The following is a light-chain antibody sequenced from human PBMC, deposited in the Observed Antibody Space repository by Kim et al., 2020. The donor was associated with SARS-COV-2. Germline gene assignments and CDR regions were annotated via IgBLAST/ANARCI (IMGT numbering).Light chain of an antibody. CDR3: HQYDNWPPFT. CDR1: QSVKKN. V-gene: IGKV3D-15*01. Sequence: EVVMIQSPATLSVSPGASATLSCRASQSVKKNIAWYQQRPGQGPRLLIYGASTRATGIPARFSGSGSGTEFTLTITSLQSEDFAVYYCHQYDNWPPFTFGAGTKVDIK. CDR2: GAS. J-gene: IGKJ3*01.